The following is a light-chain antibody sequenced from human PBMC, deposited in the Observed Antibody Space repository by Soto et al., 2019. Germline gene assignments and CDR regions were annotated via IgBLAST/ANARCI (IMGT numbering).Light chain of an antibody. V-gene: IGKV3-20*01. CDR3: QQYGSSPPWT. CDR2: GAS. Sequence: EMMLKLSPGTLSLSPGERATLSCRASQSVASNYLAWYQQKPGQAPRLLIFGASSRATGIPDRFSGSGSGTDFTLTISRLGPEDFAVYYCQQYGSSPPWTFGQGTKVDI. J-gene: IGKJ1*01. CDR1: QSVASNY.